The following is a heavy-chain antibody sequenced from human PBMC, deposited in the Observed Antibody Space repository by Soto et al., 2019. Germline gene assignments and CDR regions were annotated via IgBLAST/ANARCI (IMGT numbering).Heavy chain of an antibody. V-gene: IGHV4-34*01. CDR1: GGSFSGYY. CDR3: ARGPKDGYSGYDFDY. J-gene: IGHJ4*02. Sequence: KPSETLSLTCAVYGGSFSGYYWSWIRQPPGKGLEWIGEINHSGSTNYNPSLKSRVTISVDTSKNQFSLKLSSVTAADTAVYYCARGPKDGYSGYDFDYWGQGTLVTVSS. CDR2: INHSGST. D-gene: IGHD5-12*01.